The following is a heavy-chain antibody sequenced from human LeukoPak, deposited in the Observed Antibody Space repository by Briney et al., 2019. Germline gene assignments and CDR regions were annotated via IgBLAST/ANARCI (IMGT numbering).Heavy chain of an antibody. CDR2: ITSSSRNI. V-gene: IGHV3-21*01. CDR3: VRDFTY. Sequence: PGGSLRLSCAESGFTFSSYEMNWVRQAPGKGLEWVSSITSSSRNIYYADAVRGRFTSSRDNAKNSVYLQMNSLRAEDTAVYYRVRDFTYWGQGTLVTVSS. CDR1: GFTFSSYE. J-gene: IGHJ4*02.